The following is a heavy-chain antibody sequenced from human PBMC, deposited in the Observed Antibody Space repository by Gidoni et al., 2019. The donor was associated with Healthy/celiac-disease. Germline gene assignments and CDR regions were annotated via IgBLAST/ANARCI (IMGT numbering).Heavy chain of an antibody. CDR1: GYTFTSYA. D-gene: IGHD3-22*01. J-gene: IGHJ6*02. Sequence: QVQLVQSGAEVKKPGASVNVSCKASGYTFTSYAMHWVRQAPGQRLEWMGWINAGNGNTKYSQKFQGRVTITRDTSASTAYMELSSLRSEDTAVYYCARDIADYYDSSGSRYYYYGMDVWGQGTTVTVSS. CDR3: ARDIADYYDSSGSRYYYYGMDV. CDR2: INAGNGNT. V-gene: IGHV1-3*01.